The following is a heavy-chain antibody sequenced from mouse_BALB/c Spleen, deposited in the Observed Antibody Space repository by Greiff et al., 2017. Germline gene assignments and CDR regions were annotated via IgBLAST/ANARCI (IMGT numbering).Heavy chain of an antibody. CDR1: GYTFTSYV. CDR2: INPYNDGT. V-gene: IGHV1-14*01. D-gene: IGHD1-1*01. Sequence: VHVKQSGPELVKPGASVKMSCKASGYTFTSYVMHWVKQKPGQGLEWIGYINPYNDGTKYNEKFKGKATLTSDKSSSTAYMELSSLTSEDSAVYYCARGGSSPYYAMDYWGQGTSVTVSS. J-gene: IGHJ4*01. CDR3: ARGGSSPYYAMDY.